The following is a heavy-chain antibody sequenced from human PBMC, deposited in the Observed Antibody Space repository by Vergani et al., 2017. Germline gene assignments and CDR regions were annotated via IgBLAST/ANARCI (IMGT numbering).Heavy chain of an antibody. V-gene: IGHV1-69*01. CDR2: IIPIFGTA. D-gene: IGHD3-22*01. Sequence: QVQLVQSGAEVKKPGSSVKVSCKASGGTFSSYAISWVRQAPGQGLEWMGGIIPIFGTANYAQKFQGRVTITADESTSTAYMELSSLRSEDMAVYYCAREDSSGYYYNDAFDIWGQGTMVTVSS. CDR3: AREDSSGYYYNDAFDI. CDR1: GGTFSSYA. J-gene: IGHJ3*02.